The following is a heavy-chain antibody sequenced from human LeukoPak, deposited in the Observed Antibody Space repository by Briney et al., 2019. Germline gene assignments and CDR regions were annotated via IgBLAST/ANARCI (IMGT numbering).Heavy chain of an antibody. V-gene: IGHV4-59*12. CDR1: GGSISSYY. D-gene: IGHD3-10*01. CDR2: IYYSGST. J-gene: IGHJ4*02. CDR3: ARGRVFYYGSGSYWGY. Sequence: SETLSLTCTVSGGSISSYYWSWIRQPPGKGLEWIGYIYYSGSTNYNPSLKSRVTISVDTSKNQLSLKLSSVTAADTAVYYCARGRVFYYGSGSYWGYWGQGTLVSVSS.